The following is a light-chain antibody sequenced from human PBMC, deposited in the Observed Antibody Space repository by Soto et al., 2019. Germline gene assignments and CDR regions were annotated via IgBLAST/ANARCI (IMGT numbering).Light chain of an antibody. CDR2: DVS. CDR1: SSDVGGYNY. Sequence: QSALTQPASVSGSPGQSITISCTGTSSDVGGYNYVSWYQQHPGKAPKLMIYDVSNRPSGVSNRFSGSKSGNTASLTISGLQSDDKADYHCSSYTSSSTLGVFGTGTKLTVL. V-gene: IGLV2-14*01. J-gene: IGLJ1*01. CDR3: SSYTSSSTLGV.